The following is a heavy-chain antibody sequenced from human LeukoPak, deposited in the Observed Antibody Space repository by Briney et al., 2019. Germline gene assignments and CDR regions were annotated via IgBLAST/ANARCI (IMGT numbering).Heavy chain of an antibody. Sequence: GCQRLSCAASGLTLSSYSMNWVRQAPGKGLEWVSSISSSSSYIYYADSVKGRFTISRDNAKNSLYLQMNSLRAEDTAVYYCARPVDTAMDYYFDYWGQGTLVTVSS. CDR1: GLTLSSYS. V-gene: IGHV3-21*01. J-gene: IGHJ4*02. CDR2: ISSSSSYI. D-gene: IGHD5-18*01. CDR3: ARPVDTAMDYYFDY.